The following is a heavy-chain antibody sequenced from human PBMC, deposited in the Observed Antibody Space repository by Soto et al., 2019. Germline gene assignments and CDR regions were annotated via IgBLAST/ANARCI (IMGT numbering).Heavy chain of an antibody. Sequence: SETLSLTCTVSGGSISSYYWSWIRQPPGKGLEWIGYIYYSGSTNYDPSLKSRVTISVDTSKNQFSLKLSSVTAADTAVYYCARGQDDSSGYHDAFDIWGQGTMVTVSS. CDR1: GGSISSYY. V-gene: IGHV4-59*01. CDR2: IYYSGST. D-gene: IGHD3-22*01. J-gene: IGHJ3*02. CDR3: ARGQDDSSGYHDAFDI.